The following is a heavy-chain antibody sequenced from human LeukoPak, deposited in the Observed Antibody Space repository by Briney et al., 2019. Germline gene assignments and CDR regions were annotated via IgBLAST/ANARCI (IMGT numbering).Heavy chain of an antibody. J-gene: IGHJ4*02. Sequence: SGPTLVKPTQTLTLTCTFSGFSVNTGGVGVGWIRQPPGKALEWLALIYRDDGQRYSPSLRSRLTITKDTSKNQVVLTMTNLDSVDTATYYCAHSRYDSRSGYYKGFDYWGQGTLVTVSS. V-gene: IGHV2-5*02. CDR3: AHSRYDSRSGYYKGFDY. CDR2: IYRDDGQ. CDR1: GFSVNTGGVG. D-gene: IGHD3-3*01.